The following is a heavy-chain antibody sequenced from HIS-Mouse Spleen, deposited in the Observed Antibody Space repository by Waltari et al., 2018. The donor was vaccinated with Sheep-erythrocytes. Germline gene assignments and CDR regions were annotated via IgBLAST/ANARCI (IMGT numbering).Heavy chain of an antibody. CDR3: ARVAAVTTYYFDY. Sequence: EVQLVESGGGLVKPGGSLRLSCAASGFTFSSYSMNWVRQAPGKGLEWVSSISSSSSYICYADSVKGRFTISGDNAKNSLYLQMNSLRAEDTAVYYCARVAAVTTYYFDYWGQGTLVTVSS. D-gene: IGHD4-17*01. CDR1: GFTFSSYS. J-gene: IGHJ4*02. CDR2: ISSSSSYI. V-gene: IGHV3-21*01.